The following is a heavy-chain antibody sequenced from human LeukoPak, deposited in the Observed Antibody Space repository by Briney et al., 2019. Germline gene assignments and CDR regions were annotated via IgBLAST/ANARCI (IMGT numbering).Heavy chain of an antibody. CDR3: ARVGTIFGVVIHHYMDV. CDR1: GGSISSYY. Sequence: PSETLSLTCTVSGGSISSYYWSWIRQPPGEGLEWIGYIYYSGSTNYNPSLKSRVTISVDTSKNQFSLKLSSVTAADTAVYYCARVGTIFGVVIHHYMDVWGKGTTVTVSS. D-gene: IGHD3-3*01. J-gene: IGHJ6*03. CDR2: IYYSGST. V-gene: IGHV4-59*01.